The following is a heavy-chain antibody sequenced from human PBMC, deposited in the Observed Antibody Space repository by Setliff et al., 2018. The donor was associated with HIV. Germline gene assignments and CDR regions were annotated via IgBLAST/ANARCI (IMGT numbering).Heavy chain of an antibody. CDR3: ARDRSKYGTGSSAYNWFDP. D-gene: IGHD3-16*01. CDR2: IFGSGTT. J-gene: IGHJ5*02. Sequence: KLSETLSPPCSVSTDSFSNFHWSWMRQPAGKGLEWIGRIFGSGTTHYNPSLKSRVTMSIDTSKNQFSLKLNSVTAADTAVYFCARDRSKYGTGSSAYNWFDPWGLGTLVTVSS. V-gene: IGHV4-4*07. CDR1: TDSFSNFH.